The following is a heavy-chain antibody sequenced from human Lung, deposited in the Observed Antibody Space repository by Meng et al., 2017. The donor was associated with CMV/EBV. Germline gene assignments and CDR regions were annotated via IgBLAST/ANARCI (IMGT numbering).Heavy chain of an antibody. Sequence: GESLKIPCVASGLTFSSHPMTWVRQAPGKGLEWVSSISGSGGSTYSADSVQGRFTISRDNSKNTLYLQMSALRDEDTALYYCARGGPVAGKSWFDCWGQGXLVTFSS. D-gene: IGHD6-19*01. J-gene: IGHJ5*01. CDR2: ISGSGGST. CDR3: ARGGPVAGKSWFDC. V-gene: IGHV3-23*01. CDR1: GLTFSSHP.